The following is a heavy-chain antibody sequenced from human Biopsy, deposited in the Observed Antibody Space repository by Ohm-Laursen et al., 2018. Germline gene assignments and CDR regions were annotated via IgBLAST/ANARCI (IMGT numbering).Heavy chain of an antibody. CDR1: DGSINSYY. J-gene: IGHJ5*02. CDR3: SRHPTGFWFDP. CDR2: IYYSGST. Sequence: SDTLSLTCTVSDGSINSYYWNWIRQPPGKRLEWIGYIYYSGSTNYNPSLKSRVSISVDTSKNQFSLNLNSVTAADTAVYYCSRHPTGFWFDPWGQGTLVIVSS. V-gene: IGHV4-59*08.